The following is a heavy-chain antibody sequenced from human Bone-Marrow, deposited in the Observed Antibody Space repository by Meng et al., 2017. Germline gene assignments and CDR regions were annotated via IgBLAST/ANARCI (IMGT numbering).Heavy chain of an antibody. CDR3: ASTTVDY. V-gene: IGHV1-69*06. Sequence: VQLVQSGAEVKKPGSSLKLCGKAFGGTLSSYAMSWVRQAPGQGREWMRXIIPIFGTANYAQKFQGRDTITADKSTSTAYMELSSLRSEDTAVYYCASTTVDYWGQGTLVTVSS. CDR2: IIPIFGTA. J-gene: IGHJ4*02. D-gene: IGHD4-11*01. CDR1: GGTLSSYA.